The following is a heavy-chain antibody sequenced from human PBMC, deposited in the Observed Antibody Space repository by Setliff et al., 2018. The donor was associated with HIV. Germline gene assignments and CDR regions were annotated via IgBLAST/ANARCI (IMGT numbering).Heavy chain of an antibody. CDR3: ARGLGNFVPDLIGYFDY. J-gene: IGHJ4*02. CDR2: IIPILGPA. CDR1: GGTFSSYA. D-gene: IGHD3-3*02. Sequence: ASVKVSCKASGGTFSSYAISWVRQAPGQGLERMGGIIPILGPANYAQKFQGRVTITAGEYTTTSYMELRNLRSEDTAIYYCARGLGNFVPDLIGYFDYWGQGTLVTVS. V-gene: IGHV1-69*13.